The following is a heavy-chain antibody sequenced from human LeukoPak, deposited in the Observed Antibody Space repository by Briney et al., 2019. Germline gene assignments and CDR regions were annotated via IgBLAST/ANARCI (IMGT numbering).Heavy chain of an antibody. D-gene: IGHD5-18*01. CDR1: GGSISSSY. V-gene: IGHV4-59*01. CDR3: ARDMVDRDMVKSLGWFDP. Sequence: PAETLSLTCSVSGGSISSSYWSWIRQPPGKGLEWIGHIYNSGSDNYNPSLESRVTISVDTPKSQFSLKLSSVTAADTAVYYCARDMVDRDMVKSLGWFDPWGQGTLVTVSS. J-gene: IGHJ5*02. CDR2: IYNSGSD.